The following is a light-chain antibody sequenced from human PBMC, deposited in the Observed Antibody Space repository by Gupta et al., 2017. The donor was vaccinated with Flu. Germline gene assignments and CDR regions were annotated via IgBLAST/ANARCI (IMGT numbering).Light chain of an antibody. V-gene: IGLV3-21*01. Sequence: GRYNVGRKSVHWYQLRPGQAPVLVIYDDSDRPSGIPERFSGSSSGNTATLTISRVEAEDEADYYCQVWESDSDQYVFGTGTTVTVL. CDR2: DDS. J-gene: IGLJ1*01. CDR3: QVWESDSDQYV. CDR1: NVGRKS.